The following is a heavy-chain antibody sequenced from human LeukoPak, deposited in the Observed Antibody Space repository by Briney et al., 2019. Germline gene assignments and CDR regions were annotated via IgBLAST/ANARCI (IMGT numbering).Heavy chain of an antibody. J-gene: IGHJ6*02. Sequence: GASVKVSCKASGYTFTSYYMHWVRQAPGQGLEWMGIINPSGGSTSYAQKFQGRVTMTRDTSTSTVYMELSSLRSEDTAVYYCARAPYLYTVTTYYYYYYGMDVWGQGTTVTVSS. CDR2: INPSGGST. CDR3: ARAPYLYTVTTYYYYYYGMDV. CDR1: GYTFTSYY. D-gene: IGHD4-17*01. V-gene: IGHV1-46*01.